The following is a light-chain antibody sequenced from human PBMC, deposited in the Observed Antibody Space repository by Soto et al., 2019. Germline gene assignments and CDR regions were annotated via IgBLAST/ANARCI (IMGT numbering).Light chain of an antibody. CDR3: QAWATGIHI. Sequence: QPVLTQSPSASASLGASVKITCTLSSRHNTNAIAWHQQQPKKGPRFLMKVNSDGSHFKGDGIPDRFSGSSSGAERYLTISSLQSEDEADYYCQAWATGIHIFGGGTKLTVL. J-gene: IGLJ2*01. V-gene: IGLV4-69*01. CDR2: VNSDGSH. CDR1: SRHNTNA.